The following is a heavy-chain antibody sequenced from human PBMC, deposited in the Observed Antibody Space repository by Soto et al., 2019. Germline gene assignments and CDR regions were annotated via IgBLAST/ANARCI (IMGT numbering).Heavy chain of an antibody. J-gene: IGHJ4*02. CDR3: AAHDSGGYYAEY. CDR2: IHYSGST. Sequence: QLQLQESGPGLVKPSETLSLTCTVSGDSVTISDYYWGWIRQPPGKGLEWIGSIHYSGSTYYNPSLKSRVTISGDTSKTQSSLKLTSVTAADAAVYYCAAHDSGGYYAEYWGQGTLVTVSA. V-gene: IGHV4-39*01. D-gene: IGHD3-22*01. CDR1: GDSVTISDYY.